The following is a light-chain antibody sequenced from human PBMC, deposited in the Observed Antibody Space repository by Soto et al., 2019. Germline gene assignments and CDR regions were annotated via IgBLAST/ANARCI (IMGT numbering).Light chain of an antibody. CDR3: LQDYYSTPK. CDR2: AAS. Sequence: ITQSPAFLCISLGFRAALTCRASQGISSYLAWYQQKPGKAHKLLIYAASTLQSGVPSRFSGSGSGTDFTLTICSLQPEDFATYYCLQDYYSTPKFGEGTKVEIK. CDR1: QGISSY. V-gene: IGKV1-6*01. J-gene: IGKJ4*02.